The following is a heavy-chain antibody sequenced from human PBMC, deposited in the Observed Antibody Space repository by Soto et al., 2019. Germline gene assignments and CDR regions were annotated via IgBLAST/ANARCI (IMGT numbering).Heavy chain of an antibody. J-gene: IGHJ5*02. V-gene: IGHV1-8*01. D-gene: IGHD1-26*01. CDR3: ARERSGSYSNWFDP. CDR1: GYTFTSYD. CDR2: MNPNSGNT. Sequence: QVQLVQSGTEVKKPGASVKVSCKASGYTFTSYDINWVRQATGQGLEWMGWMNPNSGNTDYAQNFQGIDSMTRNPSINTAYMELSSLRSEDTAVYYCARERSGSYSNWFDPWGHGTLLTASS.